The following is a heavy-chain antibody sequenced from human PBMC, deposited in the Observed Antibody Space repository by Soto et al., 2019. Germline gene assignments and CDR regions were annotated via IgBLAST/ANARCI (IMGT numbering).Heavy chain of an antibody. CDR1: GGTFSSYA. Sequence: QVQLVQSGAEVKKPGSSVKVSCKASGGTFSSYAISWVRQAPGQGLEWMGGIIPIFGTANYAQKFQGRVTITADXXTXTXXMELSSLRSEDTAVYYCARDFCTNGVCYHYYGMDVWGQGTTVTVSS. V-gene: IGHV1-69*12. CDR2: IIPIFGTA. CDR3: ARDFCTNGVCYHYYGMDV. D-gene: IGHD2-8*01. J-gene: IGHJ6*02.